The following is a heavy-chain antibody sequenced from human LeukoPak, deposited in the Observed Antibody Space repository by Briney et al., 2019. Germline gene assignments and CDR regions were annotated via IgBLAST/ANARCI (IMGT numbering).Heavy chain of an antibody. J-gene: IGHJ4*02. CDR3: AAQYTYASENSYYPFDY. Sequence: PSETLSLTCTVSGGSIRSSSYYWVWIRQPPGKGLEWIGSMYYSGSTYYNPSLKSRVTMSADTSKNQFSLKLSSVTAADTAVYYCAAQYTYASENSYYPFDYWGQGTLVAVSS. V-gene: IGHV4-39*01. CDR2: MYYSGST. CDR1: GGSIRSSSYY. D-gene: IGHD3-10*01.